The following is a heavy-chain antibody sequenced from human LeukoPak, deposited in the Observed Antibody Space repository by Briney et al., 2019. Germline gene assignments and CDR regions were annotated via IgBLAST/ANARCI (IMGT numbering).Heavy chain of an antibody. CDR3: AGPTYYYDSSGTTTLGN. V-gene: IGHV4-34*01. CDR2: INHSGST. J-gene: IGHJ4*02. Sequence: SETLSLTCAVYGGSFSGYYWSWIRQPPGKGLEWIGEINHSGSTNYNPSLKSRVTISVDTSKNQFSLKLSSVTAADTAVYYCAGPTYYYDSSGTTTLGNWGQGTLVTVSS. D-gene: IGHD3-22*01. CDR1: GGSFSGYY.